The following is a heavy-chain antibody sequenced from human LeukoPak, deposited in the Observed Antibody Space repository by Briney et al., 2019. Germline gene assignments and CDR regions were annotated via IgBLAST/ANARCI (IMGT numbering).Heavy chain of an antibody. J-gene: IGHJ4*02. Sequence: SETLSLTCTVSGGSISTYYWSWIRQPPGKGLDRIGYIYYSGSTNYNPSLKSRVTISVDTSKNQFSLRLSSVTAADTAVYFCARGGYSYDSPFDYWGQGTLVTVSS. CDR1: GGSISTYY. V-gene: IGHV4-59*01. D-gene: IGHD5-18*01. CDR2: IYYSGST. CDR3: ARGGYSYDSPFDY.